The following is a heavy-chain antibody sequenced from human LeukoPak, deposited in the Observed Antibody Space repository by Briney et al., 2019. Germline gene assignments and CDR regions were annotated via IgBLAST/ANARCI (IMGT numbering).Heavy chain of an antibody. Sequence: SETLSLTCTVSGGSISSGGYYWSWIRRHPGKGLEWIGYIYYSGSTYYNPSLKSRVTISVDPSKNQFSLKLGSVTAADTAVYYCARGGGSGSREFDYWGQGTLVTVSS. D-gene: IGHD1-26*01. CDR2: IYYSGST. CDR3: ARGGGSGSREFDY. J-gene: IGHJ4*02. CDR1: GGSISSGGYY. V-gene: IGHV4-31*03.